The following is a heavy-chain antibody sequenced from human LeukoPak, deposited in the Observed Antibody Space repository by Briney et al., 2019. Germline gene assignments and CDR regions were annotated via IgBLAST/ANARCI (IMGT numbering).Heavy chain of an antibody. CDR3: ARGLEVAALFLGY. Sequence: ASVKVSCKASGYTFTSHDINWVRQATGQGLEWMGWMNPNSGNTGYAQKFQGRVTMTRNTSISTAYMELSSLRSEDTAVYYCARGLEVAALFLGYWGQGTLVTVSS. CDR1: GYTFTSHD. V-gene: IGHV1-8*01. J-gene: IGHJ4*02. D-gene: IGHD2-15*01. CDR2: MNPNSGNT.